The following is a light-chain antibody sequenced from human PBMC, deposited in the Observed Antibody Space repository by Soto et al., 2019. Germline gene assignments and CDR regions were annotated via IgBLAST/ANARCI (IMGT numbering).Light chain of an antibody. CDR3: QQYSTSPT. CDR2: DAS. Sequence: IVLTQSPGTLSLSPGERATLSCRASQSVTNNYLAWYQQKPGQAPRLLIYDASSRATGIPDRFSGSGSGADFSLSISRLEPEDFAVYYCQQYSTSPTFGQGTKVEVK. CDR1: QSVTNNY. V-gene: IGKV3-20*01. J-gene: IGKJ1*01.